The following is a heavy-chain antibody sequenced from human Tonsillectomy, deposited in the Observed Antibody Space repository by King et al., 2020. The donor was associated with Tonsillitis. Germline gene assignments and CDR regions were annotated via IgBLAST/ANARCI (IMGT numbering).Heavy chain of an antibody. D-gene: IGHD3-16*01. Sequence: VQLVESGGGLVQPGRSLRLSCAASGFTFDDYAMHWVRQAPGKGLEWVSGISWNSGSIGYADSVKGRFTISRDKAKNSLYLQMNSLRAEEAALYYCAKDIGGQGGYSYGMDVWGQGTTVTVSS. J-gene: IGHJ6*02. CDR2: ISWNSGSI. CDR3: AKDIGGQGGYSYGMDV. V-gene: IGHV3-9*01. CDR1: GFTFDDYA.